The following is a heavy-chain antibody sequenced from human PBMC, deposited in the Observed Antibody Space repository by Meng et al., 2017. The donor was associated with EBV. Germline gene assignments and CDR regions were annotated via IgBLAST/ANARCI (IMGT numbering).Heavy chain of an antibody. V-gene: IGHV3-53*01. D-gene: IGHD1-26*01. Sequence: EVQLVESGGGLIHPGGALRLSCAASGFTVSGNYMSWVRQAPGKGLEWVSVIYSGGSTYYADSVKGRFTISRDNSKNTLYLQMNSLIAEDTAVYYCARVQYSGSLDYWGQGTLVTVSS. J-gene: IGHJ4*02. CDR1: GFTVSGNY. CDR2: IYSGGST. CDR3: ARVQYSGSLDY.